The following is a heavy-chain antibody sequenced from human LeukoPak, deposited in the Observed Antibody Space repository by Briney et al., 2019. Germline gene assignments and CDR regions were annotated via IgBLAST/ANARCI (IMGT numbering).Heavy chain of an antibody. D-gene: IGHD2-21*01. CDR3: ASMEGYSLYAFDI. CDR1: GASISSYY. CDR2: IYYSGST. Sequence: KPSETLSLTCTVSGASISSYYWSWIRQPPGKGLEWIGYIYYSGSTNYNPSLKSRVTISVDTSKNQFSLKLSSVTAADTAVYYCASMEGYSLYAFDIWGQGTMVTVSS. V-gene: IGHV4-59*08. J-gene: IGHJ3*02.